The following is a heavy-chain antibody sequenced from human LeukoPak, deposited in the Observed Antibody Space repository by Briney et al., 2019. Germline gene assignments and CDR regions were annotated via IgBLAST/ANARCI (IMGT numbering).Heavy chain of an antibody. V-gene: IGHV3-23*01. D-gene: IGHD6-13*01. Sequence: GGSLRLSCAASGFTFSSYGMIWVRQAPGKGLEWVSGISGSGGSTYVADSVKGRFTVSRDNSKNTLYLQMNSLRADDTAVYYCAKDRPTVYSSSWLHFLDSWGQGTLVTVSS. J-gene: IGHJ4*02. CDR2: ISGSGGST. CDR3: AKDRPTVYSSSWLHFLDS. CDR1: GFTFSSYG.